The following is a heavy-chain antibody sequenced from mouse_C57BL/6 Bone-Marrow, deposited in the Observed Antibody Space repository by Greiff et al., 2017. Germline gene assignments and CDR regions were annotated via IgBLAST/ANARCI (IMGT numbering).Heavy chain of an antibody. CDR1: GYTFTSYW. CDR2: IHPNSGST. CDR3: AREKVYGSSYNWYFDV. V-gene: IGHV1-64*01. Sequence: QVQLQQPGAELVKPGASVKLSCKASGYTFTSYWMHWVKQRPGQGLEWIGMIHPNSGSTNYNEKFKSKATLTVDKSSSTAYMQLSSLTSEDSAVYYCAREKVYGSSYNWYFDVWGTGTTVTVSS. D-gene: IGHD1-1*01. J-gene: IGHJ1*03.